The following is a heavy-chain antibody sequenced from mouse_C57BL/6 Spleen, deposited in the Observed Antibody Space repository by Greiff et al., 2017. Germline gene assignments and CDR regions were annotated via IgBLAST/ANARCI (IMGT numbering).Heavy chain of an antibody. J-gene: IGHJ4*01. CDR2: IDPSDSET. CDR3: ARDYYDYEGYAMDY. CDR1: GYTFTSYW. D-gene: IGHD2-4*01. V-gene: IGHV1-52*01. Sequence: QVQLQQPGAELVRPGSSVKLSCKASGYTFTSYWMHWVKQRPIQGLEWIGNIDPSDSETHYNQKFKDKATLTVDKSSSTAYMQLSSLTSEDSAVYYCARDYYDYEGYAMDYWGQGTSVTVSS.